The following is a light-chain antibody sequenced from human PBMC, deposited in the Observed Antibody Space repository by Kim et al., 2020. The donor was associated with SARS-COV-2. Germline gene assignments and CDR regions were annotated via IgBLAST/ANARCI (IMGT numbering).Light chain of an antibody. V-gene: IGLV3-19*01. Sequence: VALGQTVRITCQGDSLRSYYATWYQQKPGQAPLVVIYGKNNRPSGIPDRFSGSSSGNTASLTITGTQAGDEADYYCNSRDSNDTVVFGGGTQLTVL. CDR3: NSRDSNDTVV. CDR2: GKN. CDR1: SLRSYY. J-gene: IGLJ2*01.